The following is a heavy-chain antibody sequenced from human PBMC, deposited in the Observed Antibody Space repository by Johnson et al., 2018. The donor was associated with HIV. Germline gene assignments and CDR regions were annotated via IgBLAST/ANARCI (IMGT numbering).Heavy chain of an antibody. Sequence: VQLVESGGGRVQPGGSLRLSCAASGFTVNNNYMNWVRQTPGKGLEWVSVIYTGGSTYYADSVKGRFTISRDNSKNTLFLQMNSLRAEDTAVYYCARGHSPDAFDIWGQGTIVTVSS. D-gene: IGHD6-13*01. CDR1: GFTVNNNY. V-gene: IGHV3-53*01. J-gene: IGHJ3*02. CDR3: ARGHSPDAFDI. CDR2: IYTGGST.